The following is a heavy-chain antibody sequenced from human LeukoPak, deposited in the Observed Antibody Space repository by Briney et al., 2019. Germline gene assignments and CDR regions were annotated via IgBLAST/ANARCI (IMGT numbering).Heavy chain of an antibody. CDR2: IIPIFGTA. Sequence: ASVKVSCNASGGTFSSYAISWVRQAPGQGLEWMGGIIPIFGTANYAQKFEGRVTITADESTSTAYMELSSLRSEDTAVYYCARNALYCSSTSCYTPDYWGQGTLVTVSS. CDR3: ARNALYCSSTSCYTPDY. V-gene: IGHV1-69*13. J-gene: IGHJ4*02. CDR1: GGTFSSYA. D-gene: IGHD2-2*02.